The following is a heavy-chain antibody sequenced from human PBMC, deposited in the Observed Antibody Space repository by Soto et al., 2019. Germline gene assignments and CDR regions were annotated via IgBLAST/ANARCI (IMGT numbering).Heavy chain of an antibody. CDR3: ARRYGGAFDI. D-gene: IGHD3-10*01. V-gene: IGHV4-59*08. J-gene: IGHJ3*02. Sequence: SETMSLTCTVSGGSIRSYYWSWIRQPPGKGLQWIGYIYYSGSTNYNPSLKSRVTISVDTSKNQFSLKLSSVTAADTAVYYCARRYGGAFDIWGQGTMVTVSS. CDR2: IYYSGST. CDR1: GGSIRSYY.